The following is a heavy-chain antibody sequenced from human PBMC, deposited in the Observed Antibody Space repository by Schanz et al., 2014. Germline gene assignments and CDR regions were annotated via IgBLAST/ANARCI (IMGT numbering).Heavy chain of an antibody. J-gene: IGHJ5*02. V-gene: IGHV3-66*01. CDR3: ARGGGAAAST. Sequence: EVQLLASGGGLVKPGGSLRLSCAASGFTVSNNLMRWVRQAPGKGLEWVSIIYSGGSTFYADSVKGRFTISRDNSKNTLYLQMNSLRAEDTAVYYCARGGGAAASTWGQGTLVTVSS. D-gene: IGHD6-13*01. CDR2: IYSGGST. CDR1: GFTVSNNL.